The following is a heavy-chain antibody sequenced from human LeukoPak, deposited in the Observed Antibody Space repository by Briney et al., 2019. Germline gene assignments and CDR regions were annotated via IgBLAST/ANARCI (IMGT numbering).Heavy chain of an antibody. CDR1: GFTFSTYD. D-gene: IGHD3-10*01. V-gene: IGHV3-13*01. J-gene: IGHJ6*02. CDR3: ARGNWAYYASGIYGMDV. Sequence: GGSLRLSCAASGFTFSTYDMHWVRHPAGKGLEWVSTIGADAETYYPGSVRGRFIITRDNAKNTLHLHMNSLRAGDTAVYFCARGNWAYYASGIYGMDVWGQGTTVTVSS. CDR2: IGADAET.